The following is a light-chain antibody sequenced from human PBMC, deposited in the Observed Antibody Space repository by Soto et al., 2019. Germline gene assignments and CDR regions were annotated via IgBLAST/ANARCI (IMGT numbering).Light chain of an antibody. V-gene: IGKV3-11*01. CDR3: QQRSDWPIT. CDR2: AVS. CDR1: ETVSED. Sequence: EILLTQSPGTLSLSPGQRATLSCRTCETVSEDQLAWYQQKPGQAPRLVIFAVSIRAPGIPDRFSGSGSGTDFTLTINSLEPEDFAVYYCQQRSDWPITFGQGTRLEIK. J-gene: IGKJ5*01.